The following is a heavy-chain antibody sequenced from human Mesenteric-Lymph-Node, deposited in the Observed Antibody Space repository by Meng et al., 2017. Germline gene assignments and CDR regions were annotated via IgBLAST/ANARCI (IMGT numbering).Heavy chain of an antibody. D-gene: IGHD3-16*02. CDR3: ARVLGGYDYVWGSYRPEYYFDY. CDR1: GGSISSHY. CDR2: VFPGGSF. J-gene: IGHJ4*02. Sequence: SETLSLTCTVSGGSISSHYWSWIRQPAGKGLEWIGRVFPGGSFNYNPSLKRRVTISVDTSKNQFSLKLSSVTAADTAVYYCARVLGGYDYVWGSYRPEYYFDYWGQGTLVTVSS. V-gene: IGHV4-4*07.